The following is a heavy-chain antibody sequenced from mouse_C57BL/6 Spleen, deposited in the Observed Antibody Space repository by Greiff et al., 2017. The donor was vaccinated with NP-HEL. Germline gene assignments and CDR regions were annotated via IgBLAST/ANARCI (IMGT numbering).Heavy chain of an antibody. CDR2: IYPGSGST. CDR3: AREDDGSWYFDV. D-gene: IGHD2-3*01. CDR1: GYTFTSYW. Sequence: QVQLQQPGAELVKPGASVKMSCKASGYTFTSYWITWVKQRPGQGLEWIGDIYPGSGSTNYNEKFKSKATLTVDTSSSTAYMQLSSLTSEDSAVYYCAREDDGSWYFDVWGTGTTVTVSS. J-gene: IGHJ1*03. V-gene: IGHV1-55*01.